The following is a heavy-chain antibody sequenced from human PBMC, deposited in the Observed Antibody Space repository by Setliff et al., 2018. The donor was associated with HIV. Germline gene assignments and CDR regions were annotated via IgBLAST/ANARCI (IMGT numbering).Heavy chain of an antibody. J-gene: IGHJ3*02. V-gene: IGHV1-3*04. CDR3: AREKAWWFGELLSDDAFDI. CDR2: INTANYKT. D-gene: IGHD3-10*01. Sequence: ASVKVSCKASGYIFSSYTMHWVRQAPGQRLEWMGWINTANYKTKYSQKFQGRVTITRDTSASTAYMELSSLRSEDTAVYYCAREKAWWFGELLSDDAFDIWGQGTMVTVSS. CDR1: GYIFSSYT.